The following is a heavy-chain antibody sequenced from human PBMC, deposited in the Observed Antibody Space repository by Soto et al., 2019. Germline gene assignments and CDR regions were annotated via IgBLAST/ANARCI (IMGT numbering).Heavy chain of an antibody. V-gene: IGHV4-59*01. D-gene: IGHD3-16*02. CDR2: IYYSGST. J-gene: IGHJ6*03. CDR3: ARERSYYDYIWGSYRTNYYYYYMDV. Sequence: PSETLSLTCTVSGGSISSYYWSWIRQPPGKGLEWIGYIYYSGSTNYNPSLKSRVTISVDTSKNQFSLKLSSVTAAGTAAYYCARERSYYDYIWGSYRTNYYYYYMDVWGKGTTVTVSS. CDR1: GGSISSYY.